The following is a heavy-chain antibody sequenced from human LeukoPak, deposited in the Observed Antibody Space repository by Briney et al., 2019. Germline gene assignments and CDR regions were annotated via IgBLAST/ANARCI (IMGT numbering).Heavy chain of an antibody. Sequence: PGGSLRLSCAASGFTFSSYSMNWVRQAPGKGLEWVSSISSSSSYIYYADSVKGRFTISRDNAKNSLYLQMNSLRAEDTAVYYCARDQMATITGLSDYWGQGTLVTVSS. CDR1: GFTFSSYS. D-gene: IGHD5-24*01. CDR3: ARDQMATITGLSDY. CDR2: ISSSSSYI. V-gene: IGHV3-21*01. J-gene: IGHJ4*02.